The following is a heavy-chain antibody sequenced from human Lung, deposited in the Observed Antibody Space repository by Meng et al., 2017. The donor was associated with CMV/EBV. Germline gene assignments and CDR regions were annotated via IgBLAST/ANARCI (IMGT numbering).Heavy chain of an antibody. D-gene: IGHD6-13*01. CDR3: ARGDYSSTLPFDY. J-gene: IGHJ4*02. V-gene: IGHV1-2*02. CDR2: ISPNSGGT. CDR1: GYTFTGYY. Sequence: ASVXVSXKASGYTFTGYYMHWVRQAPGQGLEWMGWISPNSGGTNYAQNFQGRVTMTRDTSISTAYMELSRLRSDDTAVYYCARGDYSSTLPFDYWGQGTLVTVPS.